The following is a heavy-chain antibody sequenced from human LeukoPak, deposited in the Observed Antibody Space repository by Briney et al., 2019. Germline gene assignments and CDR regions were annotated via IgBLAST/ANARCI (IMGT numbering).Heavy chain of an antibody. CDR2: IYSGGST. V-gene: IGHV3-66*02. J-gene: IGHJ4*02. CDR3: AKDSKRWKTYYYASGSYHFDY. CDR1: GFTVSNNY. D-gene: IGHD3-10*01. Sequence: PGGSLRLSCAASGFTVSNNYMSWVRQAPGKGLEWVSVIYSGGSTYYADSVKGRFTISRDNSKNTLYLQMNSLRPEDTAVYYCAKDSKRWKTYYYASGSYHFDYWGQGTLVTVSS.